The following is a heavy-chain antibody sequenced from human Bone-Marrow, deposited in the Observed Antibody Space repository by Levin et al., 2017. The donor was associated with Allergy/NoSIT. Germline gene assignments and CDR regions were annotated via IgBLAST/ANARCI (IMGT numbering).Heavy chain of an antibody. CDR1: GGSISSDY. Sequence: PSETLSLTCTVSGGSISSDYWSWIRQSPGKGLEWIGHVYYSGTTTYSPSLHSRVTILLDTSKNQFSLKVMSVTAADTAVYYCARLREGFDNSGFYYAAAFDIWGQGAMVTVSS. CDR3: ARLREGFDNSGFYYAAAFDI. V-gene: IGHV4-59*01. D-gene: IGHD3-22*01. J-gene: IGHJ3*02. CDR2: VYYSGTT.